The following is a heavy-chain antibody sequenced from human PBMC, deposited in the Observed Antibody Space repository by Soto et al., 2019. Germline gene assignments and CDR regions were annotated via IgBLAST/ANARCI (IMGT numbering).Heavy chain of an antibody. V-gene: IGHV1-8*01. CDR1: GYTFTSYD. D-gene: IGHD4-17*01. Sequence: QVQLVQSGAEVKKPGASVKVSCKASGYTFTSYDINWVRQATGQGLEWMGWMNPNSGNTGYAQKFQGRVTMTRNTSVSTAYMELSSLRSEDTAVYYCARGLRSDYGNWFDPWGQGTLVTVSS. J-gene: IGHJ5*02. CDR3: ARGLRSDYGNWFDP. CDR2: MNPNSGNT.